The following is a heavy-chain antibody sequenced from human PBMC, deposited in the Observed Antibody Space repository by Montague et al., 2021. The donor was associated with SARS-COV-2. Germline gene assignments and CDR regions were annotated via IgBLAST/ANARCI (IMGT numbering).Heavy chain of an antibody. CDR2: IYSGGSST. D-gene: IGHD3-22*01. CDR3: AKSRGIRYDSSGYYYPLDY. Sequence: SLRLSCAASGFTFSSYAMSWVRQAPGKGLEWVSVIYSGGSSTYYADSVKGRLTICRDNSKNTLYLQMNSLRAEDTAVYYCAKSRGIRYDSSGYYYPLDYWGQGTLVTVSS. V-gene: IGHV3-23*03. J-gene: IGHJ4*02. CDR1: GFTFSSYA.